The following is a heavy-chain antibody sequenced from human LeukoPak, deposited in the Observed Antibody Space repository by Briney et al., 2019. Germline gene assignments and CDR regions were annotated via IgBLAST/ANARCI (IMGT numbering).Heavy chain of an antibody. V-gene: IGHV4-34*01. CDR3: ARHVRFGELYYMDV. CDR1: GGSFSGYY. CDR2: IYYSGST. J-gene: IGHJ6*03. Sequence: SETLSLTCAVYGGSFSGYYWSWIRQPPGKGLEWIGSIYYSGSTYYNTSLKSRVTISVDTPKNQFSLKLSSVTAADTAVYYCARHVRFGELYYMDVWGKGTTVTVSS. D-gene: IGHD3-10*01.